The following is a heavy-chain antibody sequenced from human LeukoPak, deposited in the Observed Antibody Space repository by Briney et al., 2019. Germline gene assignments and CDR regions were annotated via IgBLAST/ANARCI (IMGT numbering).Heavy chain of an antibody. D-gene: IGHD4-23*01. Sequence: GRSLRLSCAASGFTFSSYGMHWVRQAPGKGLEWVAVISSDGSDKYYADSVKGRFTISRDNSKNTMYLQMNSLRDEDTAVYYCAKGSATTVVTIDYWGQGTLVTVSS. CDR1: GFTFSSYG. V-gene: IGHV3-30*18. CDR2: ISSDGSDK. J-gene: IGHJ4*02. CDR3: AKGSATTVVTIDY.